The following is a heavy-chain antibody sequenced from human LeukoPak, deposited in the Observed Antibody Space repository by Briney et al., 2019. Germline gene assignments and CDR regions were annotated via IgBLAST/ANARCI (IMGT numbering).Heavy chain of an antibody. J-gene: IGHJ4*02. CDR2: IRYDGSNK. CDR1: GFSFNAHG. V-gene: IGHV3-33*03. Sequence: SGRSLRLSCAASGFSFNAHGMHWVRQAPGKGLEWVAFIRYDGSNKYYADSVKGRFTISRDSSKNTLYLQMSSLRVEDTAVYYCTKVSKIFGVVVHEIDYWGQGTLVTVSS. CDR3: TKVSKIFGVVVHEIDY. D-gene: IGHD3-3*01.